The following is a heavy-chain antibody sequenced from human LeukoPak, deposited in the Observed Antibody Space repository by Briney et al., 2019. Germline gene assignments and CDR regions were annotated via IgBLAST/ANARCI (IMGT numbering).Heavy chain of an antibody. CDR3: ARYRGNSNGGFDP. CDR1: GGSIISYY. Sequence: SETLSLTCTCSGGSIISYYWSWIRQPPWKGLEWIGNIYNSGGTNYNPSLKSRVTTSVDTSKNQFSLKLTSVTAADTAVYYCARYRGNSNGGFDPWGQGTLVTVSS. V-gene: IGHV4-59*01. J-gene: IGHJ5*02. D-gene: IGHD4-23*01. CDR2: IYNSGGT.